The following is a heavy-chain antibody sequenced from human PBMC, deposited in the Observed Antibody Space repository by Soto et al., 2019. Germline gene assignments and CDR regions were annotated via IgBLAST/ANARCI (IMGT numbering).Heavy chain of an antibody. D-gene: IGHD6-19*01. Sequence: PSETLSLTCSVSSGSLNNFYWNWIRQTAGKGLEWIGRIHASGNTNYNPSLKSRATLSVDTSKNQFSLKVRSVTAADTAVYYCARSSHKESWFDPWGQGTLVTVSS. V-gene: IGHV4-4*07. CDR2: IHASGNT. CDR1: SGSLNNFY. J-gene: IGHJ5*02. CDR3: ARSSHKESWFDP.